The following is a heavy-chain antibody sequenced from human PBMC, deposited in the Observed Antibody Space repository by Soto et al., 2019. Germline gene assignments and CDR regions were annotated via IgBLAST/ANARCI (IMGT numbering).Heavy chain of an antibody. V-gene: IGHV4-34*01. CDR1: GGSFSGYY. D-gene: IGHD2-2*01. CDR2: INHSGST. CDR3: AREYCSSTSCYVRYYYYYMDV. Sequence: PSETLSLTCAVYGGSFSGYYWSWIRQPPGKGLEWFGEINHSGSTNYNPSLKSRVTISVDTSKNQFSLKLSSVTAADTAVYYCAREYCSSTSCYVRYYYYYMDVWGKGTTVTVSS. J-gene: IGHJ6*03.